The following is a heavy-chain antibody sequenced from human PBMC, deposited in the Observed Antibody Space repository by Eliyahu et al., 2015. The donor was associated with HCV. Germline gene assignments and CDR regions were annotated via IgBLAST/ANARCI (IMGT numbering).Heavy chain of an antibody. CDR3: ASGGEDDY. Sequence: QVQLVESGGGVVQPGRSLRLSCAVXGLTFXTYGMHWVRQAPGKGLEWVAXISSDGSNKYYADSLKGRFTISRDNSKNTLYLQMNSLRVEDTAMYYCASGGEDDYWGQGTVVTVSS. V-gene: IGHV3-30*03. D-gene: IGHD3-10*01. CDR1: GLTFXTYG. CDR2: ISSDGSNK. J-gene: IGHJ4*02.